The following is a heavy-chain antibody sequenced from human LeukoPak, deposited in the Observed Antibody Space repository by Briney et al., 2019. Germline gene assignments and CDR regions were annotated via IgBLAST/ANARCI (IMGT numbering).Heavy chain of an antibody. V-gene: IGHV1-46*01. CDR2: INPSGGST. CDR3: ARGPPVRFLEWLIRRNWFDP. D-gene: IGHD3-3*01. J-gene: IGHJ5*02. CDR1: GYTFTSYY. Sequence: GASVKVSCKASGYTFTSYYMHWVRQAPGQGLEWMGIINPSGGSTSYAQKFQGRVTMTRDTSTSTVYMELSSLRSEDTAVYYCARGPPVRFLEWLIRRNWFDPWGQGTLVTVSS.